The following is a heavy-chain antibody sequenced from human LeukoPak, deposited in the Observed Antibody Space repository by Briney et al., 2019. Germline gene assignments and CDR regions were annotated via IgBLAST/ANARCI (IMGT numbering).Heavy chain of an antibody. J-gene: IGHJ6*02. D-gene: IGHD3-3*01. CDR1: GYTFTSYD. V-gene: IGHV1-8*01. Sequence: ASVKVSCKASGYTFTSYDINWVRQATGQGLEWMGWMNPNSGNTGYAQKFQGRVTMTRNTSISTAYMELSSLRSEDTAAYYCARVKGPERLTIFGVVRGSHGMDVWGQGTTVTVSS. CDR3: ARVKGPERLTIFGVVRGSHGMDV. CDR2: MNPNSGNT.